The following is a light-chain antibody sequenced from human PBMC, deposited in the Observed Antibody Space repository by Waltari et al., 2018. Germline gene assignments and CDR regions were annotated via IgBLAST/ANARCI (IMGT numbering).Light chain of an antibody. V-gene: IGLV2-23*02. J-gene: IGLJ1*01. CDR1: TSDVGSYTL. CDR3: CLYAGNSIYV. CDR2: GVS. Sequence: QSALTQPASVSGSPGQSITISCTGTTSDVGSYTLVSWYQHHPGKAPKLIIFGVSERPPGVSNRFSGSKPGNTASLTISGLQAEDEADYHCCLYAGNSIYVFGTGTRVTVL.